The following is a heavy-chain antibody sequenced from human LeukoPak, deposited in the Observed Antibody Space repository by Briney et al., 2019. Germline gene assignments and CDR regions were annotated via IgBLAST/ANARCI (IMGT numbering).Heavy chain of an antibody. V-gene: IGHV3-23*01. Sequence: GGSLRLSCAASGFTFSSYAMSWVRQAPGKGLEWVSAISGSGGSTYYADSVKGRFTISRDSSKNTLYLQMNSLRAEDTAVYYCAKDLGGLRYFDWLARGTAEDYWGQGTLVTVSS. J-gene: IGHJ4*02. CDR1: GFTFSSYA. D-gene: IGHD3-9*01. CDR2: ISGSGGST. CDR3: AKDLGGLRYFDWLARGTAEDY.